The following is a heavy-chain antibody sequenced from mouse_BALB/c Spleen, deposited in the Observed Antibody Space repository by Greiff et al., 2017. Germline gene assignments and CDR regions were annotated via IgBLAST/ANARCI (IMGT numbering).Heavy chain of an antibody. Sequence: VQGVESGPEVVRPGVSVKISCKGSGYTFTDYAMHWVKQSHAKSLEWIGVISTYNGNTNYNQKFKGKATMTVDKSSSTAYMELARLTSEDSALYYCAREGGNHAMDYWGQGTSVTVSA. J-gene: IGHJ4*01. D-gene: IGHD1-1*02. CDR2: ISTYNGNT. V-gene: IGHV1S137*01. CDR3: AREGGNHAMDY. CDR1: GYTFTDYA.